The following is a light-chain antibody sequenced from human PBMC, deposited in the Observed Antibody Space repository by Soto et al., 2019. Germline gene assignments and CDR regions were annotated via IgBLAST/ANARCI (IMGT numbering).Light chain of an antibody. CDR3: HHFGSSPET. J-gene: IGKJ1*01. CDR1: QSVADSY. V-gene: IGKV3-20*01. CDR2: AAT. Sequence: EVVLTQSPGTLSWSPGERATLSCRASQSVADSYLAWYQQKPGRAPRLRFYAATRRATGIPDRFSGSGSGTDFTLTISTLEPYDFAVYYCHHFGSSPETFGQGTKVE.